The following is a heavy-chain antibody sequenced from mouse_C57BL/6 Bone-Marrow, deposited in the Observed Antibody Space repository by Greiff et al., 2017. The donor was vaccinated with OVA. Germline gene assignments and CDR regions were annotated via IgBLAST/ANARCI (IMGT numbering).Heavy chain of an antibody. J-gene: IGHJ1*03. D-gene: IGHD1-1*01. V-gene: IGHV5-9-1*02. Sequence: EVKLVESGAGLVKPGGSLKLSCAASGFTFSSYAMSWVRQTPEKRLEWVAYISSGGDYIYYADTVKGRFTISRDNARNTLYLQMSSLKSEDTAMYYCTRGSSYWYFDVWGTGTTVIVSS. CDR1: GFTFSSYA. CDR3: TRGSSYWYFDV. CDR2: ISSGGDYI.